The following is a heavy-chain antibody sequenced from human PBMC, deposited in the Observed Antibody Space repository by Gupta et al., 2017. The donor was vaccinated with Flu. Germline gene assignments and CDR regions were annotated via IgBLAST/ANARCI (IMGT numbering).Heavy chain of an antibody. CDR2: IGTAGDT. J-gene: IGHJ4*02. D-gene: IGHD6-13*01. V-gene: IGHV3-13*01. Sequence: TGKGLEWVSAIGTAGDTYYPGSVKGRFTISRENAKNSLYLQMNSLRAGDTAVYYCARVVWGIWPNRGYYFDYWGQGTLVTVSS. CDR3: ARVVWGIWPNRGYYFDY.